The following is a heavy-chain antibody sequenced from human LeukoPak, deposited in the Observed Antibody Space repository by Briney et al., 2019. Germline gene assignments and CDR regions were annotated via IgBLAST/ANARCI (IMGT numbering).Heavy chain of an antibody. CDR2: INPSGGST. D-gene: IGHD4-11*01. J-gene: IGHJ4*02. Sequence: GASVKVSCKASGYTCTSYYIHWVRQAPGQGLEWMGIINPSGGSTNYAQKFQGRVTVTRDTSTSTVYMELSSLRSEDSAVYYCARWTTTYLDYWGQGTLVTVSS. V-gene: IGHV1-46*01. CDR1: GYTCTSYY. CDR3: ARWTTTYLDY.